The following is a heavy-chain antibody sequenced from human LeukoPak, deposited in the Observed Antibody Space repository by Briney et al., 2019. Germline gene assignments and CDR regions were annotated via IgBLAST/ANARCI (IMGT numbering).Heavy chain of an antibody. CDR3: ARDAPWQQLVPGWFDP. Sequence: GGSLRLSCTASGFSVSSNYMSWVRQAPGKGLEWVSVIYSGDSTHYADSVKGRFTISRDNSKNTVYLQMSSLRAEDTAVYYCARDAPWQQLVPGWFDPWGQGTLVTVSS. D-gene: IGHD6-13*01. CDR1: GFSVSSNY. V-gene: IGHV3-66*01. J-gene: IGHJ5*02. CDR2: IYSGDST.